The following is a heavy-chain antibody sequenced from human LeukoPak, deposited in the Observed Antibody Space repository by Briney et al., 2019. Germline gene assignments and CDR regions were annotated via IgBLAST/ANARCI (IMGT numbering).Heavy chain of an antibody. CDR3: ARVRDPHSSSSVNHDY. Sequence: GGSLRLSCAASGFTFSSYAMHWVRQAPGKGLEWVAVISYDGSNKYYADSVKGRFTISRDNSKNTLYLQMNSLRAEDTAVYYCARVRDPHSSSSVNHDYWGQGTLVTVSS. CDR1: GFTFSSYA. J-gene: IGHJ4*02. V-gene: IGHV3-30-3*01. D-gene: IGHD6-6*01. CDR2: ISYDGSNK.